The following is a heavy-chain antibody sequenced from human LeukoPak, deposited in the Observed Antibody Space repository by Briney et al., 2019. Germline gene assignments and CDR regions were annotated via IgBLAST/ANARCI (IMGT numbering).Heavy chain of an antibody. D-gene: IGHD3-10*01. J-gene: IGHJ4*02. Sequence: PGGSLRLSCAASGFTFSSYEMNWVRQAPGKGLEWVSYISSSGSTIYYADSVKGRFTISRDNAKNSLYLQMNSLRAEDTAVYYCARDDYYGSGSFHDYFDYWGQGTLVTVSS. V-gene: IGHV3-48*03. CDR1: GFTFSSYE. CDR3: ARDDYYGSGSFHDYFDY. CDR2: ISSSGSTI.